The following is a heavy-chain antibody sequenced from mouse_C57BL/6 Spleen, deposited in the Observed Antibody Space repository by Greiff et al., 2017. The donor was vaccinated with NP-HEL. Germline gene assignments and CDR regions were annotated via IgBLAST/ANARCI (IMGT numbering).Heavy chain of an antibody. CDR3: AIKAVYDGRAYYFDY. D-gene: IGHD2-3*01. CDR1: GYTFTSYW. V-gene: IGHV1-74*01. CDR2: IHPSDSDT. Sequence: QVQLQQPGAELVKPGASVKVSCKASGYTFTSYWMHWVKQRPGQGLEWIGRIHPSDSDTNYNQKFKGKATLTVDKSSSTAYMQLRSLTSEDSAVYYCAIKAVYDGRAYYFDYWGQGTTLTVSS. J-gene: IGHJ2*01.